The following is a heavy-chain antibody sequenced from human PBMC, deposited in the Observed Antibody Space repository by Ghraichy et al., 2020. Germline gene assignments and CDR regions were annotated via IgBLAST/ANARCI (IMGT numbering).Heavy chain of an antibody. CDR2: ISGSAGNT. Sequence: GGSLRLSCAASGFTFSNYAMSWVRQAPGKGLEWVSSISGSAGNTYYADSVKGRFTISRDNSKNTLYLQMNSPRAEDTAVYYCARNNDLLTGYGYYYYGMDVWGQGTTVTVSS. V-gene: IGHV3-23*01. CDR3: ARNNDLLTGYGYYYYGMDV. D-gene: IGHD3-9*01. J-gene: IGHJ6*02. CDR1: GFTFSNYA.